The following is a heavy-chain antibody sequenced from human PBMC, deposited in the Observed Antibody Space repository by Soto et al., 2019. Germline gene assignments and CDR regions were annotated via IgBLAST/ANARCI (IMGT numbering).Heavy chain of an antibody. D-gene: IGHD6-13*01. CDR2: ISYDGSKK. CDR3: AKDQGGSSWATDY. J-gene: IGHJ4*02. Sequence: PGGSLRLSCAASGFTFSSYGMHWVRQAPGKGLEWVAVISYDGSKKYYVDSVKGRFTISRDNSKNTLHLQMNSLRAEDTAVYYCAKDQGGSSWATDYWGQGTQVTVSS. V-gene: IGHV3-30*18. CDR1: GFTFSSYG.